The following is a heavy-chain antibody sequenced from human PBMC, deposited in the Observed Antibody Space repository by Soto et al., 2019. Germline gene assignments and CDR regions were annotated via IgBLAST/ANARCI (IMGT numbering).Heavy chain of an antibody. CDR3: AREGVAPYYYYGMDV. Sequence: ASVKVSCKASGYTFTSYYMHWVRQAPGQGPEWMGIINPSGGSTSYAQKFQGRVTMTRDTSTSTVYMELSSLRSDDTAVYYCAREGVAPYYYYGMDVWGQGTTVTVSS. V-gene: IGHV1-46*01. J-gene: IGHJ6*02. D-gene: IGHD5-12*01. CDR2: INPSGGST. CDR1: GYTFTSYY.